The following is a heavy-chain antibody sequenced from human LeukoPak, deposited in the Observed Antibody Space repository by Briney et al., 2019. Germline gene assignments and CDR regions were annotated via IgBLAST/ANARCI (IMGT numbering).Heavy chain of an antibody. V-gene: IGHV1-45*02. Sequence: GASVKVSCKASGFTFTTYDITWVRQAPGQALEWMGWITPFNGNTNYAQKFQDRVTITRDRSMSTAYMELSSLRSEDTAMYYCARTAGIVGAGNDAFDIWGQGTMVTVSS. CDR2: ITPFNGNT. CDR3: ARTAGIVGAGNDAFDI. J-gene: IGHJ3*02. CDR1: GFTFTTYD. D-gene: IGHD1-26*01.